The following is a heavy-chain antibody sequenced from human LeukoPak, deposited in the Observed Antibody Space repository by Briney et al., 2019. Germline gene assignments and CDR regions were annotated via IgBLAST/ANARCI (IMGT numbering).Heavy chain of an antibody. J-gene: IGHJ6*02. Sequence: PGGSLRLSCAASGFSFDDYAMHWVRQAPGKGLEWVSLISGDGGSTYYADSVKGRFTISRDNSKNSLYLQMNSLRTEDTALYYCAKDMFGYSYGRRWNNYYYYGMDVWGQGTTVTVSS. D-gene: IGHD5-18*01. CDR3: AKDMFGYSYGRRWNNYYYYGMDV. CDR1: GFSFDDYA. V-gene: IGHV3-43*02. CDR2: ISGDGGST.